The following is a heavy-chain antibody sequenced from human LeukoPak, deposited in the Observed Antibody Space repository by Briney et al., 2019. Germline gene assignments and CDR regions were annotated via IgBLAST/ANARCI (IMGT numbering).Heavy chain of an antibody. CDR3: VRHDSSGYYFDC. D-gene: IGHD3-22*01. CDR2: ISGSGGST. V-gene: IGHV3-23*01. Sequence: VRQAPXXXXXXVSAISGSGGSTYYADSVKGRFTISRDNSKNTLYLQMNSLRAEDTAIYYCVRHDSSGYYFDCWGQGTLVTVSS. J-gene: IGHJ4*02.